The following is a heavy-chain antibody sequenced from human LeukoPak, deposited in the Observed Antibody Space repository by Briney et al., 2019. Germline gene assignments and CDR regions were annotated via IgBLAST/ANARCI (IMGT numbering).Heavy chain of an antibody. CDR2: IYYSGST. D-gene: IGHD6-13*01. CDR3: ARLKTAAGPFDY. J-gene: IGHJ4*02. Sequence: SETLSLTCTVSGGSISSSSYYWGWIRQPPGTGLEWIGSIYYSGSTYYNPSLKSRVTISVDTSKNQFSLKLSSVTAADTAVYYCARLKTAAGPFDYWGQGTLVTVSS. V-gene: IGHV4-39*01. CDR1: GGSISSSSYY.